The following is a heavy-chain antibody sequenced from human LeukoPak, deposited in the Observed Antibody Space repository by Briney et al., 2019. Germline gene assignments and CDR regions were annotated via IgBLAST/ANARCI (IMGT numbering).Heavy chain of an antibody. Sequence: PSETLSLTCTVSGGSISSSSYYWGWIRQPPGKGLEWIGSIYYSGSTYYNPSLKSRVTISVDTSKNQFSLKLSSVTAADTAVYYCARLAAGIGYYYYTDVWGKGTTVTVSS. J-gene: IGHJ6*03. CDR2: IYYSGST. CDR3: ARLAAGIGYYYYTDV. V-gene: IGHV4-39*01. CDR1: GGSISSSSYY. D-gene: IGHD6-13*01.